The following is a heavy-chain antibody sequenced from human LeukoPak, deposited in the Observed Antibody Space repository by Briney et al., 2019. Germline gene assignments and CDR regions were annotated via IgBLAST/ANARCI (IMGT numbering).Heavy chain of an antibody. CDR1: GFTFGSYA. Sequence: GGSLRLSCAASGFTFGSYAMHWVRQAPGKGLEWVAVISYDGSNKYYAYSVKGRFTISRDNSKNTLYLQMNSLRAEDTAVYYCARDTVAGRGFDYWGQGTLVTVSS. J-gene: IGHJ4*02. CDR2: ISYDGSNK. V-gene: IGHV3-30*04. CDR3: ARDTVAGRGFDY. D-gene: IGHD6-19*01.